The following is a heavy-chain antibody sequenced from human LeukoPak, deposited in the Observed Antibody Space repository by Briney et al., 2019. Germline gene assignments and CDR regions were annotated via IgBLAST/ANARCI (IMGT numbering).Heavy chain of an antibody. CDR1: GGSISSYY. D-gene: IGHD6-13*01. V-gene: IGHV4-59*08. Sequence: SETLSLTCIVSGGSISSYYWSWIRQPPGKGLEWIGYIYYSGSTNYNPSLKSRVTISVDTSKNQFSLKLSSVTAADTAVYYCARHGPIAAAGSDDAFDIWGQGTMVTVSS. CDR3: ARHGPIAAAGSDDAFDI. J-gene: IGHJ3*02. CDR2: IYYSGST.